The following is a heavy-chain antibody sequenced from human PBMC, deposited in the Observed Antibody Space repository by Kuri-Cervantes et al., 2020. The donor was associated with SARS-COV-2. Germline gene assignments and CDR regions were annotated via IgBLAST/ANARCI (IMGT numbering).Heavy chain of an antibody. D-gene: IGHD2-8*02. V-gene: IGHV3-23*01. Sequence: GGSLRLSCEASGFTFSSYAMSWVRQAPGKGLEWVSAISGGGGSTYYKDSVKGRFTISRDNSKNTLYLQMNILRAEDTAVYYCAKDGLSAAGGHYYYYYGIDVWGQGTTVTVSS. CDR1: GFTFSSYA. CDR2: ISGGGGST. J-gene: IGHJ6*02. CDR3: AKDGLSAAGGHYYYYYGIDV.